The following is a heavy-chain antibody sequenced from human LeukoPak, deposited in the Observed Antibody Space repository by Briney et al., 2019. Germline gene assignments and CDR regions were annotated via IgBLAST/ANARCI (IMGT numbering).Heavy chain of an antibody. D-gene: IGHD6-13*01. CDR2: ISGSGGST. CDR1: GFTFSGFA. V-gene: IGHV3-23*01. CDR3: AKDGIAAAGLDYYMDV. Sequence: GGSLCLSCAASGFTFSGFAMSWVRQPPGKGLEWVSAISGSGGSTYYADSVKGRFTISRDNSKNTLYLQMNSLRAEDTAVYYCAKDGIAAAGLDYYMDVWGKGTTVTVSS. J-gene: IGHJ6*03.